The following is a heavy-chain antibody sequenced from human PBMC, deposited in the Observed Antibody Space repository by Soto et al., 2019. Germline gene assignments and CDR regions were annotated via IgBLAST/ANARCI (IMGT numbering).Heavy chain of an antibody. CDR3: AFGGGYNYGMDA. Sequence: QVQLVQSGAEVKKPGSSVKISCKASGGTFSHSAISWVRQAPGQGLEWMGGIIPIFGTPVNAQKFQGRVKHSADESRSTAVVDLSVLKCAGTAMDFCAFGGGYNYGMDAWGQGTLVTVSS. V-gene: IGHV1-69*01. D-gene: IGHD3-3*01. CDR1: GGTFSHSA. J-gene: IGHJ6*02. CDR2: IIPIFGTP.